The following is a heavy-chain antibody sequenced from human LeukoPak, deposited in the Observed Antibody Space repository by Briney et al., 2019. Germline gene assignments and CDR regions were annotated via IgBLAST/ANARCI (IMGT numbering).Heavy chain of an antibody. CDR1: GVSINSISYY. D-gene: IGHD3-22*01. CDR2: INYSGNT. J-gene: IGHJ6*02. CDR3: ARMGYDSSRWYFSGVDV. V-gene: IGHV4-39*07. Sequence: SETLSLTCTVSGVSINSISYYWGWIRQPPGKGLEWIGSINYSGNTLDNPSLESRVTISVDTSKNQFSLKLTSVTAADTAAYYCARMGYDSSRWYFSGVDVWGQGTSVTVSS.